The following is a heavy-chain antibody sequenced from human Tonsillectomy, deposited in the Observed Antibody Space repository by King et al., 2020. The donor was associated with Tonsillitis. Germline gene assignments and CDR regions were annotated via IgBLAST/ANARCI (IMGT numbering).Heavy chain of an antibody. CDR3: ARHVGNWYFDL. CDR2: IYYSGNT. CDR1: GASISSSSYY. V-gene: IGHV4-39*01. J-gene: IGHJ2*01. Sequence: QMQLQESGPGLVKPSETLSLTCTVSGASISSSSYYWGWIRQPPGKGLEWIGSIYYSGNTYYNPSLKSRVTISVDTSKNQFSLKLSCVTAADTAVYYCARHVGNWYFDLWGRGTLVTVSS. D-gene: IGHD2-15*01.